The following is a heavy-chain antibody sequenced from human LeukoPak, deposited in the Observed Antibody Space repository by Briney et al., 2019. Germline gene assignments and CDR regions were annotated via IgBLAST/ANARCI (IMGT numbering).Heavy chain of an antibody. CDR3: AKDGSGSPQLYYGMDV. V-gene: IGHV3-9*01. CDR1: GFTYDDYA. CDR2: ISWNSGTI. Sequence: PGGSLRLSCAASGFTYDDYAMFWVRQAPGKGLEWVSGISWNSGTIGYADSVKGRFTISRDNGKNSLYLQMNSLRAEDTALYYCAKDGSGSPQLYYGMDVWGQGTTVTVSS. D-gene: IGHD3-10*01. J-gene: IGHJ6*02.